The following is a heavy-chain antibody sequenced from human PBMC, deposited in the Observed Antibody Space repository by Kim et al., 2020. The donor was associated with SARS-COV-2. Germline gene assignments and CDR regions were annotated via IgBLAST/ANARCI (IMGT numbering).Heavy chain of an antibody. V-gene: IGHV4-34*01. CDR3: ARGSGYYYDSSGYYYSY. Sequence: LKSRVTISVDTSKNQFSLKLSSVTAADTAVYYCARGSGYYYDSSGYYYSYWGQGTPVTVSS. J-gene: IGHJ4*02. D-gene: IGHD3-22*01.